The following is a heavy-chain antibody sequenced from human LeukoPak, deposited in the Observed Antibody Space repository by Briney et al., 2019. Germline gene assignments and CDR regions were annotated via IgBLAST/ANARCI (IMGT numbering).Heavy chain of an antibody. J-gene: IGHJ4*02. CDR2: ISGRTGAT. CDR3: TKRGTGGSGSHMDS. CDR1: GFIFRDYA. Sequence: GGSQRLSCVASGFIFRDYAMNWVRQAPGKGLEWVATISGRTGATYYGDPVKGRFTISRDNSENTLYLQMDSLRVEDTALYYCTKRGTGGSGSHMDSWGQGILVTVSS. V-gene: IGHV3-23*01. D-gene: IGHD3-10*01.